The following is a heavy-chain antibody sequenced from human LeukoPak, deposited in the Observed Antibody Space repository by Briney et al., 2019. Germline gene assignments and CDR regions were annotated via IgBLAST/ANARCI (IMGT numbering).Heavy chain of an antibody. CDR2: ISYDGSNK. V-gene: IGHV3-30-3*01. Sequence: GRSLRLSCAASGFTFSSYAMHWVRQAPGKGLKWVAVISYDGSNKYYADSVKGRFTISRDNSKNTLYLQMNSLRAEDTAVYYCARASPNNYDYYYYGMDVWGQGTTVTVSS. J-gene: IGHJ6*02. D-gene: IGHD4-11*01. CDR3: ARASPNNYDYYYYGMDV. CDR1: GFTFSSYA.